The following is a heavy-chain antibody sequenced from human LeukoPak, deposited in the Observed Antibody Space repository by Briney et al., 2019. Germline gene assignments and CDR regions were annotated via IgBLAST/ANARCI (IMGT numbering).Heavy chain of an antibody. J-gene: IGHJ4*02. Sequence: SETLSLTCTLSGGSLPTNTFYWGWIRQPPGKGLEWIGTVYYTGITHYNPSLKSRITISVDTSKNHFSLNLTSVTAADTAVYFCARHGILTDHSIRYWGQGLLVTVSS. CDR1: GGSLPTNTFY. D-gene: IGHD3-9*01. CDR3: ARHGILTDHSIRY. CDR2: VYYTGIT. V-gene: IGHV4-39*01.